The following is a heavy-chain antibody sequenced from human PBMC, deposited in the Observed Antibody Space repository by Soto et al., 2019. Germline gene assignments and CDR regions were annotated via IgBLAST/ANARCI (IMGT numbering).Heavy chain of an antibody. D-gene: IGHD2-15*01. J-gene: IGHJ4*02. CDR2: ISYDGSNK. Sequence: PGGSLRLSCAASGFTFSSYGMHWVRQAPGKGLEWVAVISYDGSNKYYADSVKGRFTISRDNSKNTLYLQMNSLRAEDTAVYYCXKDLGYCSGGSCYLFDYWGQGTLVTVSS. V-gene: IGHV3-30*18. CDR3: XKDLGYCSGGSCYLFDY. CDR1: GFTFSSYG.